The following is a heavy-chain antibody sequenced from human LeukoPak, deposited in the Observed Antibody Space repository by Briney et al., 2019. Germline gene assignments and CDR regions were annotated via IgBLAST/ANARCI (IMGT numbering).Heavy chain of an antibody. CDR3: ARRRTSQFGELYFDY. V-gene: IGHV1-8*01. Sequence: GASVKVSCKASGYTFTSYDINWVRQATGQGLEWMGWMNPNSGNTGYARKFQGRVTMTRNTSISTAYMELSSLRSEDTAVYYCARRRTSQFGELYFDYWGQGTLVTVSS. CDR1: GYTFTSYD. D-gene: IGHD3-10*01. CDR2: MNPNSGNT. J-gene: IGHJ4*02.